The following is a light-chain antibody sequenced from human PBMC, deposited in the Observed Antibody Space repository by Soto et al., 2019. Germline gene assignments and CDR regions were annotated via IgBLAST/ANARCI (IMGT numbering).Light chain of an antibody. CDR3: QQYGGSPPYT. CDR1: QSISSNH. J-gene: IGKJ2*01. V-gene: IGKV3-20*01. Sequence: EIVLTQSPGTLSLSPGERATLSCRASQSISSNHLAWYQQKPGQAPRLLIYDSSTRATGIPDRVSASGSGTDFSLTISRLEPEDSAVYLCQQYGGSPPYTFGQGTKVEIK. CDR2: DSS.